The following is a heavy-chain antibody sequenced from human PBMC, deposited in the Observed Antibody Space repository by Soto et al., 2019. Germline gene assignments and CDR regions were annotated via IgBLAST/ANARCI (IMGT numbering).Heavy chain of an antibody. CDR1: GGTFSGYA. J-gene: IGHJ4*02. D-gene: IGHD3-10*01. CDR3: ARDSRDYYGSGSPGYFDY. Sequence: ASVKVSCKASGGTFSGYAISWVRQAPGQGLEWMGGIIPIFGTANYAQKFQGRVTITADESTSTAYMELSSLRSEDTAVYYCARDSRDYYGSGSPGYFDYWGQGTLVTVSS. CDR2: IIPIFGTA. V-gene: IGHV1-69*13.